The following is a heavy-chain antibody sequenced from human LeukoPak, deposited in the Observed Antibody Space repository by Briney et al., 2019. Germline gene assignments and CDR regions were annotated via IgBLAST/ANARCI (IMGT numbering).Heavy chain of an antibody. V-gene: IGHV3-33*01. CDR3: ARDRVRADV. J-gene: IGHJ6*02. CDR1: GFTLSSYG. CDR2: IWYDGSNK. Sequence: GGSLRLSCAASGFTLSSYGMHWVRQAPGKGLEWVAVIWYDGSNKYYADSVKGRFTISRDNSKNTLYLQMNSLRAEDTAVYYCARDRVRADVWGQGTTVTVSS.